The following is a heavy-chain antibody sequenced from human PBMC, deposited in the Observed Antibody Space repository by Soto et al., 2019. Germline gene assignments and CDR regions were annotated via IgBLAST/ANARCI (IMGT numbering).Heavy chain of an antibody. D-gene: IGHD3-22*01. Sequence: GASVKVSCKASGYTLTSYGISWVRQAPGQGLEWMGWISAYNGNTNYAQKLQGRVTMTTDTSTSTAYMELRSLRSDDTAVYYCARRPKRGGYITKDYWGQGTLVTVSS. J-gene: IGHJ4*02. CDR1: GYTLTSYG. CDR2: ISAYNGNT. V-gene: IGHV1-18*01. CDR3: ARRPKRGGYITKDY.